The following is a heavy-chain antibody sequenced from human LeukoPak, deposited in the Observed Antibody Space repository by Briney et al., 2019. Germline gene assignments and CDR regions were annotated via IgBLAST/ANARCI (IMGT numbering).Heavy chain of an antibody. J-gene: IGHJ4*02. D-gene: IGHD3-3*01. CDR2: IYNRDAT. CDR1: GLSISTYY. V-gene: IGHV4-59*13. CDR3: ARGGGSRITIFGVVINDFDY. Sequence: SETLSLTCTVSGLSISTYYWSWIRQAPGKGLEWIGHIYNRDATNYNPSLKSRVTISVDTSKNQFSLKLSSVTAADTAVYYCARGGGSRITIFGVVINDFDYWGQGTLVTVSS.